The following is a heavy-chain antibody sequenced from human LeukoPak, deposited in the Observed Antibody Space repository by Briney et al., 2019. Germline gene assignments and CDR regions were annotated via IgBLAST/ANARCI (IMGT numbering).Heavy chain of an antibody. CDR3: ANSDYGDYGFLGSYYFDY. J-gene: IGHJ4*02. CDR1: GFTFSSYG. D-gene: IGHD4-17*01. V-gene: IGHV3-30*02. CDR2: IRYDGSNK. Sequence: GGSLRLSCAASGFTFSSYGMHWVRQAPGKGLEWVAFIRYDGSNKYYADSVKGRFTISRDNSKNTLYLQMNSLRAEDTAVYYCANSDYGDYGFLGSYYFDYWGQGTLVTVSS.